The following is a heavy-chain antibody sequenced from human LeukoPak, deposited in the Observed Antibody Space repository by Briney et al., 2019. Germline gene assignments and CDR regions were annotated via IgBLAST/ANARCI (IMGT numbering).Heavy chain of an antibody. D-gene: IGHD4-11*01. CDR3: ASNDLDYSNNNREFDH. V-gene: IGHV1-3*01. J-gene: IGHJ4*02. CDR2: INVGNGNT. Sequence: ASVKVSCKASGYTFTTYAIHWVRQAPGQRLEWMGWINVGNGNTKYSRKFQDRVTITRDTSASTAYMELSSLRSEDTAVYYCASNDLDYSNNNREFDHWGQGTLVTVSS. CDR1: GYTFTTYA.